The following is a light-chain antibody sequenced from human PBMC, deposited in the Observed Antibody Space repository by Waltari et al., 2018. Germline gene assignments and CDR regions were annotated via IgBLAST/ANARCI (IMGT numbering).Light chain of an antibody. V-gene: IGKV1-39*01. CDR2: DTS. Sequence: DIQMTQSPSSLSASVGDRVTITCRASQNINSFLNWYQQTPGRSPKLLIFDTSSLQSGVPSRFSGSGSGTEFTLTIGSLQPEDFATYYCLQVSNFPITFGQGTRLEIQ. CDR3: LQVSNFPIT. CDR1: QNINSF. J-gene: IGKJ5*01.